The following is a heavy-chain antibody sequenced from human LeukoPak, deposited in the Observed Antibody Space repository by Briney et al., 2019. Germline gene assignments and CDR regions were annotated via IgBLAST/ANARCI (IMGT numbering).Heavy chain of an antibody. D-gene: IGHD3-3*01. CDR3: AKAELGVDTFFDY. CDR2: LSGSGAGT. CDR1: GLSFGNYA. J-gene: IGHJ4*02. Sequence: GGSLRLSCAASGLSFGNYAMSWVRQAPGRGLEWVATLSGSGAGTYYSDSVQGRFTISRDNSKRTLFLQMNSLRAEDTAFYYCAKAELGVDTFFDYWGQGTLVTVSS. V-gene: IGHV3-23*01.